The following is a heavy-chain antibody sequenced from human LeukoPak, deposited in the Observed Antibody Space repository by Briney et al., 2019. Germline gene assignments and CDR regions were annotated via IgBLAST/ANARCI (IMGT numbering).Heavy chain of an antibody. D-gene: IGHD1-14*01. CDR1: GFTFSTYT. CDR2: IGSISNYI. Sequence: PGGSLRLSCAASGFTFSTYTMNWLRQPPGKGLEWVSSIGSISNYIYYADSVKGRFTISRDNAKNSLYLQMNSLRAEDTAMYYCARGIAGFDPWGQGTLVTVSS. CDR3: ARGIAGFDP. J-gene: IGHJ5*02. V-gene: IGHV3-21*01.